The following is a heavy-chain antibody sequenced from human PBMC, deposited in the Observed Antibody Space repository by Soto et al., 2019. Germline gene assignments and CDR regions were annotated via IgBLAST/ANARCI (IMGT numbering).Heavy chain of an antibody. V-gene: IGHV1-69*13. J-gene: IGHJ6*02. Sequence: ASVKVSCKASGGTFSSDAISWVRQAPGQGLEWMGGIIPIFGTANYAQKFQGRVTMTADESTSTAYMELSSLRYEDTAVYYCARGIVVAPAKQKYYYYHGMDVWGQGTTVTVSS. CDR2: IIPIFGTA. CDR3: ARGIVVAPAKQKYYYYHGMDV. CDR1: GGTFSSDA. D-gene: IGHD2-2*01.